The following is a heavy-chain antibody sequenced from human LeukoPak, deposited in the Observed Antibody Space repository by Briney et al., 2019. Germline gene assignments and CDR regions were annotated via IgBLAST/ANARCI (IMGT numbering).Heavy chain of an antibody. CDR3: VKEEVPNDY. CDR2: ISISGEAT. V-gene: IGHV3-23*01. Sequence: PGGSLRLSCEVSVFTVSRSAMSWVRQAPGKGLEWVSGISISGEATYYADSVQGRFTISRDNSKNTVYLQMYSLGVEDTAVYYFVKEEVPNDYWGQGILVTVSS. J-gene: IGHJ4*02. D-gene: IGHD2-2*01. CDR1: VFTVSRSA.